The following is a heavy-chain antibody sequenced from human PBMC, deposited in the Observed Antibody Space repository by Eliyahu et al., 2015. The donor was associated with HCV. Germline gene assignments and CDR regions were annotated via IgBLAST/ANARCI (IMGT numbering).Heavy chain of an antibody. CDR1: GFTFTSYA. CDR2: ISSHGHST. D-gene: IGHD5-24*01. J-gene: IGHJ4*02. CDR3: GRGSASPAGGVLDY. Sequence: LSCSASGFTFTSYAMSWVRQAPGQGLEYVSSISSHGHSTYSADSVKDRFTISRDNSKNTLYLQMSSLRAEDTAVYYFGRGSASPAGGVLDYWGQGTLVTVSS. V-gene: IGHV3-64D*09.